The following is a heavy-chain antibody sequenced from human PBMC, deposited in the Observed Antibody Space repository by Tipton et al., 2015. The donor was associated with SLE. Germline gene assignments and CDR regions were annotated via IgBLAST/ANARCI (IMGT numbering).Heavy chain of an antibody. V-gene: IGHV5-51*03. CDR1: GYTFSNYW. CDR3: ARGGPGPAYFYYYMDV. Sequence: QLVQSGAEVKKPGESLKISCKGSGYTFSNYWIAWVRQMPGKGLEWMGSIYPDDSDTRYRPSFQGQVTIPTDKSISTAYLQWSSLKASDTAMYFCARGGPGPAYFYYYMDVWGKGTTVTVSS. CDR2: IYPDDSDT. J-gene: IGHJ6*03.